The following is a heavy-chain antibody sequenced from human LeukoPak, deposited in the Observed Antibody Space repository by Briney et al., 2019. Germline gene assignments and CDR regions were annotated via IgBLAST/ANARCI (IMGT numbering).Heavy chain of an antibody. Sequence: GGSLRLSCAASGFTFSDHYMSWIRQAPGKGLECISYISNSGSYTDYADSVKGRYTISRDNAKNSLYLQMNSLRAEDTAVYYCARGKGIDSWGQGTLVTVSS. CDR3: ARGKGIDS. CDR1: GFTFSDHY. V-gene: IGHV3-11*06. CDR2: ISNSGSYT. J-gene: IGHJ4*02.